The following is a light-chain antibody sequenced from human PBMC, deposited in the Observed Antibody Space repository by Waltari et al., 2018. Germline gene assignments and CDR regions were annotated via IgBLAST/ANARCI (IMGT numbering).Light chain of an antibody. Sequence: EIVLTQSPGTLSSSPGERDTLPCRASQSVSRSLAWYQQKPGQAPRLLIYGASSRATGVPDRFSGSGSGTDFSLTISRLEPEDFAVYYCQHYVRLPVSFGQGTKVEIK. V-gene: IGKV3-20*01. CDR3: QHYVRLPVS. CDR2: GAS. CDR1: QSVSRS. J-gene: IGKJ1*01.